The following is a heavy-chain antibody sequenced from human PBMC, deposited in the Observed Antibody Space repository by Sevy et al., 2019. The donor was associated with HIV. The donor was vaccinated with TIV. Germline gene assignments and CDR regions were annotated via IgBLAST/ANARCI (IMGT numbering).Heavy chain of an antibody. CDR3: ARAVYTIFGVARGVDYYYGMDV. V-gene: IGHV4-59*12. D-gene: IGHD3-3*01. CDR1: GGSISSYY. CDR2: IYYSGST. J-gene: IGHJ6*02. Sequence: SETLSLTCTVSGGSISSYYWSWIRQPPGKGLEWIGYIYYSGSTNYNPSLKSRVTISVDTSKNQFSLKLSSVTAADTAVYYCARAVYTIFGVARGVDYYYGMDVWGQRTTVTVSS.